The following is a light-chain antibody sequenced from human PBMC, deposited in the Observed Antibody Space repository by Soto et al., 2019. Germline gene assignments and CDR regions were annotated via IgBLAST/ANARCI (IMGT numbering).Light chain of an antibody. Sequence: QLVLTQPPSVSGAPGQRVTISCTESSSNIGAGYDVHWYQQLPGTAPKLLIYGNSNRPSGVPDRFSGSKSGTSASLAITGLQAEDEGDYYCQSYDSSLSTWVFGGRTKVTVL. CDR2: GNS. J-gene: IGLJ3*02. V-gene: IGLV1-40*01. CDR1: SSNIGAGYD. CDR3: QSYDSSLSTWV.